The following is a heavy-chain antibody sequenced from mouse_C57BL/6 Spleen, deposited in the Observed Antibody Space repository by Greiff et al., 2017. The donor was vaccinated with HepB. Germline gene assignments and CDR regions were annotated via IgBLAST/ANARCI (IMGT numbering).Heavy chain of an antibody. J-gene: IGHJ3*01. CDR1: GYTFTSYW. V-gene: IGHV1-59*01. D-gene: IGHD1-1*01. Sequence: VQLQQPGAELVRPGTSVKLSCKASGYTFTSYWMHWVKQRPGQGLEWIGVIDPSDSYTNYNQKFKGKATLTVDTSSSTAYMQLSSLTSEDSAVYDCARCTTVGSPWFAYWGQGTLVTVSA. CDR3: ARCTTVGSPWFAY. CDR2: IDPSDSYT.